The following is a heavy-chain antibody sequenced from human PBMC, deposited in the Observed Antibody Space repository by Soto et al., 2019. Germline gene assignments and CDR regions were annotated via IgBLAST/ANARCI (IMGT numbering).Heavy chain of an antibody. Sequence: GGSLRLSCAASGFTFSSYAMSWVRQAPGKGLEWVSAISGSGGSTYYADSVKGRFTISRDNSKNTLYLQMNSLRAEDTAVYYCAKDDYGGNSPHGFDYWGQGTLVTVSS. CDR1: GFTFSSYA. V-gene: IGHV3-23*01. CDR2: ISGSGGST. D-gene: IGHD4-17*01. J-gene: IGHJ4*02. CDR3: AKDDYGGNSPHGFDY.